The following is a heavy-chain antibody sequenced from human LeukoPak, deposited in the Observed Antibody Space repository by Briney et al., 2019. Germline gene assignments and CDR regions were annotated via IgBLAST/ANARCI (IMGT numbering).Heavy chain of an antibody. V-gene: IGHV3-48*02. D-gene: IGHD4-17*01. CDR2: ISTSGSTI. Sequence: GGSQRLSCVASGFTFTTYSMNWVRQAPGKGLEWVSYISTSGSTIYYADSVKGRFTISRDNAKNSLYLQMNSLRDEDTAVYYCARGYYGDYTFDYWGQGTLVTVSS. CDR3: ARGYYGDYTFDY. CDR1: GFTFTTYS. J-gene: IGHJ4*02.